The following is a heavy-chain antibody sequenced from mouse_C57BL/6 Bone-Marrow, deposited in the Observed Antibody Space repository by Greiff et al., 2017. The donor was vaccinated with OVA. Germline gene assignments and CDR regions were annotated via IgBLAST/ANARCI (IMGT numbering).Heavy chain of an antibody. D-gene: IGHD1-1*01. Sequence: VQLKESGAELVRPGASVKLSCTASGFNIKDDYMHWVKQRPEQGLEWIGWIDPENGDTEYASKFQGKATITADTSSNTAYLQLSSLTSEDTAVYYCTTGGYYGEDYWGQGTTLTVSS. CDR3: TTGGYYGEDY. CDR2: IDPENGDT. J-gene: IGHJ2*01. V-gene: IGHV14-4*01. CDR1: GFNIKDDY.